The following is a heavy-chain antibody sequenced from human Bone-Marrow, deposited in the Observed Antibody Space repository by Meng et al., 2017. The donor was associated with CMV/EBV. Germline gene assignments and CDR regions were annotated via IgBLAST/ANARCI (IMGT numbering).Heavy chain of an antibody. D-gene: IGHD3-10*01. V-gene: IGHV3-11*01. CDR2: ISSSGSTI. CDR3: ARWRMVRGDLDY. J-gene: IGHJ4*02. Sequence: GESLKISCAASGFTFNDAWMTWVRQAPGKGLEWVSYISSSGSTIYYADSVKGRFTISRDNAKNSLYLQMNSLRAEDTAVYYCARWRMVRGDLDYWGQGTRVTGSS. CDR1: GFTFNDAW.